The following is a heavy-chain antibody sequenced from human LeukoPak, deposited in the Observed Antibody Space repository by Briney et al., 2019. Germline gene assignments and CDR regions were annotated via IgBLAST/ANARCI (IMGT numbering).Heavy chain of an antibody. Sequence: SETLSLTCTVSGGSISSSSYYWGWIRQPPGKGLEWIGSIYYSGSTYYNPSLKSRVTISVDTSKNQFSLKLSSVTAADTAVYYCARVRITMNDGYFDLWGRGTLVTVSS. J-gene: IGHJ2*01. V-gene: IGHV4-39*01. CDR1: GGSISSSSYY. D-gene: IGHD3-22*01. CDR3: ARVRITMNDGYFDL. CDR2: IYYSGST.